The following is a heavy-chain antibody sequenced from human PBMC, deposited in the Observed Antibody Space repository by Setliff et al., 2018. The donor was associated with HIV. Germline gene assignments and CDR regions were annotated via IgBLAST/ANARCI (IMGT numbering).Heavy chain of an antibody. D-gene: IGHD6-13*01. CDR2: IYYSGSS. V-gene: IGHV4-39*01. Sequence: NPSETLSLTCTVSGGSISSSSYYWGWIRQPPGKGLEWIGSIYYSGSSYYNPSLKSRVTISVDTSKNQSSLKLSSVTAADTSVYYCATYSSSWPDYWGQGTLVTVSS. CDR3: ATYSSSWPDY. J-gene: IGHJ4*02. CDR1: GGSISSSSYY.